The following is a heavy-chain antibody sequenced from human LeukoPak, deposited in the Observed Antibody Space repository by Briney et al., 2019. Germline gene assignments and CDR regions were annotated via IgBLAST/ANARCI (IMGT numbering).Heavy chain of an antibody. Sequence: QAGGSLRLACAASGFRFSSYAMSWVRQAPGEGLEWVSAISGSGVSTYYADSVKGRFTVSRDNSKNTLYLQMSSLRAEDTAVYYCAKDERNWNYNLASQTYDWGQGTLVTVSS. J-gene: IGHJ4*02. CDR3: AKDERNWNYNLASQTYD. D-gene: IGHD1-7*01. CDR1: GFRFSSYA. V-gene: IGHV3-23*01. CDR2: ISGSGVST.